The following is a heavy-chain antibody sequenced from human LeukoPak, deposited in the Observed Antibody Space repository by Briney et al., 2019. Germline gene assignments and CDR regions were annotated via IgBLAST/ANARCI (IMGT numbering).Heavy chain of an antibody. CDR3: ARGGLYNWNYLGAFDI. CDR2: ISSRGTTI. D-gene: IGHD1-7*01. Sequence: AGGSLRLSCAASGITFSNYEVNWVRQAPGKGLEWVSYISSRGTTIYCPDSVKGRFTISRDNAKNSLYLQMNRLRAEDTAVYYCARGGLYNWNYLGAFDIWGQGTMVTVSS. CDR1: GITFSNYE. J-gene: IGHJ3*02. V-gene: IGHV3-48*03.